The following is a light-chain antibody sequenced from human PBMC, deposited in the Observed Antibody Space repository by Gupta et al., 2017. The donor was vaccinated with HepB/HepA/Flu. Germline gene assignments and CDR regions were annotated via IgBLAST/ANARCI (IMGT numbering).Light chain of an antibody. V-gene: IGKV3-20*01. CDR2: GAS. Sequence: IVLTQSPGTLSLSPGERATLSCRASQSVSSSYLAWYQQKPGQAPRLLIYGASSSATGIPDRFSGSGSGTDFTLTISRLEPEDFAVYYCHQEGSSPWTFGQGTKVEIK. CDR1: QSVSSSY. J-gene: IGKJ1*01. CDR3: HQEGSSPWT.